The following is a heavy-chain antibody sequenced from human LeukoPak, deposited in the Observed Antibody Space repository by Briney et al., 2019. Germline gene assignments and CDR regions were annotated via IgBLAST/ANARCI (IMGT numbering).Heavy chain of an antibody. Sequence: SETLSLTCAVYGGSFSGYYWSWIRQPPGKGLEWIGEINHSGSTNYNPSLKSRVTISVDTSKNQFSLKLSSVTAADTAVYYCARGPSVSGDYWGQGTLVTVSS. CDR1: GGSFSGYY. D-gene: IGHD2-8*01. CDR2: INHSGST. V-gene: IGHV4-34*01. J-gene: IGHJ4*02. CDR3: ARGPSVSGDY.